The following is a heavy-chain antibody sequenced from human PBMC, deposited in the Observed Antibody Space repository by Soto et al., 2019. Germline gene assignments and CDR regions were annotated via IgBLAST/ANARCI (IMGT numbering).Heavy chain of an antibody. CDR1: GYSFTSYW. Sequence: GESLKISCKGSGYSFTSYWIGWVRQMPGKGLEWMGIIYPGDSDTRYSPFFQGQVTISADKSISTAYLQWSSLKASDTAMYYCARHREYYYDSSGYHDAFDIWGQGTMVTVSS. V-gene: IGHV5-51*01. J-gene: IGHJ3*02. CDR2: IYPGDSDT. D-gene: IGHD3-22*01. CDR3: ARHREYYYDSSGYHDAFDI.